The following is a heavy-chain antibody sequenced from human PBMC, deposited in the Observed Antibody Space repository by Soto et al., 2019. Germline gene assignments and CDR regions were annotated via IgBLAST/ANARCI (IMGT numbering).Heavy chain of an antibody. V-gene: IGHV1-8*01. J-gene: IGHJ6*03. Sequence: GASVKVSCKASGYTFTRYDINWVRQATGQGLEWMGWMNPNSGNTGYAQKFQGRVTMTRNTSISTAYMELSSLRSEDTAVYYCATGTVFYYYMDVWGKGTTVTVSS. CDR2: MNPNSGNT. D-gene: IGHD4-17*01. CDR1: GYTFTRYD. CDR3: ATGTVFYYYMDV.